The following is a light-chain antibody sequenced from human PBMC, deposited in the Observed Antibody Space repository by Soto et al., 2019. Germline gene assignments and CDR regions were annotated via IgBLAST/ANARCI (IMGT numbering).Light chain of an antibody. J-gene: IGLJ2*01. Sequence: QSVLTQPPSASGTPGQRVTISCSGSSSNIGSNSVYWYQQLPGMAPKLLIYRNSQRPSGVPDRFSGSKSGTSASLAISGLRSEDEADYYCAAWDDSLSGPLFGGGTKLTVL. CDR3: AAWDDSLSGPL. V-gene: IGLV1-47*01. CDR2: RNS. CDR1: SSNIGSNS.